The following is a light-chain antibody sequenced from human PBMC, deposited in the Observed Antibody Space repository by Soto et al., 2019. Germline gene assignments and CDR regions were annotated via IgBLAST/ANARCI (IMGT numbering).Light chain of an antibody. CDR1: PGISSW. V-gene: IGKV1D-12*01. J-gene: IGKJ4*01. CDR2: AAS. CDR3: QQSTSFPHT. Sequence: DTQMTQSPSSVSASVGDRVTITCRASPGISSWLVWYQQKPGKGPNLLIFAASRLQIGAPSRFSGSGSGTDSTLNISSLQPEDFASHYCQQSTSFPHTFGGGTKVEIK.